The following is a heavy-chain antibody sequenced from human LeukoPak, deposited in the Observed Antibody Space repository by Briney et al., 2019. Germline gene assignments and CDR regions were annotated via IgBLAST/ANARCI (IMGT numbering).Heavy chain of an antibody. CDR3: ARDSRGTAMVPTDY. Sequence: GASVKVSCKASGYTFTSYGISWVRQAPGQGLEWMAWISAYNGNTNYAQKLQGRVTMTTDTSTSTAYMELRSPRSDDTAVYYCARDSRGTAMVPTDYWGQGTLVTVSS. J-gene: IGHJ4*02. CDR1: GYTFTSYG. V-gene: IGHV1-18*01. CDR2: ISAYNGNT. D-gene: IGHD5-18*01.